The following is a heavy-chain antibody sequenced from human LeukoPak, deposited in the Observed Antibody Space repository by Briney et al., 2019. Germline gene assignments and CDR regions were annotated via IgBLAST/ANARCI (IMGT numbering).Heavy chain of an antibody. Sequence: SETLSLTCGVSGGSISGTNWWSWVRQPPGQGLEWIGEISLAGQTNFNPSLSGRVTMSLDKSSNQLSLHLTSVTAADTATYFCSRESGPFCPFGYWGQGTLVIVSS. CDR3: SRESGPFCPFGY. J-gene: IGHJ4*02. V-gene: IGHV4/OR15-8*02. D-gene: IGHD1-26*01. CDR2: ISLAGQT. CDR1: GGSISGTNW.